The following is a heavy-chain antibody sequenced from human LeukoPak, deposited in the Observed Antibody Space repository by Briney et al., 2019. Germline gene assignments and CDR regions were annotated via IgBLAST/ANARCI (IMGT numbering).Heavy chain of an antibody. CDR1: GGSISSGGYY. Sequence: PSQTLSLTCTVSGGSISSGGYYWSWIRQHPGKGLEWIGRIYTSGSTNYNPSLKSRVTISVDTSKNQFSLKLSSVTAADTAVYYCARDSGVWNFGYYYYMDVWGKGTTVTVSS. V-gene: IGHV4-61*02. D-gene: IGHD1-7*01. J-gene: IGHJ6*03. CDR3: ARDSGVWNFGYYYYMDV. CDR2: IYTSGST.